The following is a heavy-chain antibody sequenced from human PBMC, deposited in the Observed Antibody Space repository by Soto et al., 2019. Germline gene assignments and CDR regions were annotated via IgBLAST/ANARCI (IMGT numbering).Heavy chain of an antibody. CDR2: ISGSGGST. V-gene: IGHV3-23*01. CDR1: GFTFSSYA. CDR3: AKDDGPLLWFGDSPIDY. D-gene: IGHD3-10*01. J-gene: IGHJ4*02. Sequence: EVQLLGSGGGLVQPGGSLRLSCAASGFTFSSYAMSWVRQAPGKGLEWVSAISGSGGSTYYADSVKGRFTISRDNSKNTLYLEMNSVSAEDTAVYYCAKDDGPLLWFGDSPIDYWGQGTLATVSS.